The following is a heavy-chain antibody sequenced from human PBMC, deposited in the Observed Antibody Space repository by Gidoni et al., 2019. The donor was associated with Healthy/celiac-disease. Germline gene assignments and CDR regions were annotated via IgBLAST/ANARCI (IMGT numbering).Heavy chain of an antibody. D-gene: IGHD3-22*01. CDR2: IYHSGST. CDR1: GGSISSSNW. J-gene: IGHJ1*01. V-gene: IGHV4-4*02. Sequence: QVQLQESGPGLVKPSGTLSLTCAVSGGSISSSNWWSWVRQPPGKGLEWIGEIYHSGSTNYNPSLKSRVTISVDKSKNQFSLKLSSVTAADTAVYYCASKSSSLYYYDSSGYYPGYFQHWGQGTLVTVSS. CDR3: ASKSSSLYYYDSSGYYPGYFQH.